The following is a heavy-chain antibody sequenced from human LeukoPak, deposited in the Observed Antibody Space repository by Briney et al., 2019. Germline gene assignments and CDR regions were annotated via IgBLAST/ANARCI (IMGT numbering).Heavy chain of an antibody. CDR2: IYYSGST. CDR1: GGSLSSSSYY. V-gene: IGHV4-39*01. J-gene: IGHJ6*02. Sequence: PSETLSLTCTVSGGSLSSSSYYWGWIRQPPGKGLEWIGSIYYSGSTYYNPSLKSRVTISVDTSKNQFSLKLSSVTAADTAVYYCARGGLPTYFYYYYYGMDVWGQGTTVTVSS. D-gene: IGHD1-26*01. CDR3: ARGGLPTYFYYYYYGMDV.